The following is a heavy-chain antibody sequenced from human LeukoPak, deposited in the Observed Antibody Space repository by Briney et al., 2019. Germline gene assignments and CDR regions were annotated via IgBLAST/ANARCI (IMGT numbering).Heavy chain of an antibody. V-gene: IGHV3-7*01. Sequence: PGGSLRLSCAASGFTFSSYWMTWVRQAPGMGLEWVANIKQDGSEKNYVDSVKGRFTISRDNAKSSLNLQMNSLRAEDTAVYYCARARYNDYWGQGTLVTVSS. J-gene: IGHJ4*02. CDR1: GFTFSSYW. CDR3: ARARYNDY. CDR2: IKQDGSEK. D-gene: IGHD1-14*01.